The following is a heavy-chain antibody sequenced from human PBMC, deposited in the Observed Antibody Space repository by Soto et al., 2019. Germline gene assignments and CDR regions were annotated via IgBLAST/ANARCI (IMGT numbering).Heavy chain of an antibody. CDR2: IIPIFGTA. Sequence: SVKVSCKASGGTFSSYAISWVRQAPGQGLEWMGGIIPIFGTANYAQKFQGRVTITADESTSTAYMELSSLRSEDTAVYYCARGSERWLQPNKYYFDYWGQGALVTVS. CDR3: ARGSERWLQPNKYYFDY. D-gene: IGHD5-12*01. J-gene: IGHJ4*02. V-gene: IGHV1-69*13. CDR1: GGTFSSYA.